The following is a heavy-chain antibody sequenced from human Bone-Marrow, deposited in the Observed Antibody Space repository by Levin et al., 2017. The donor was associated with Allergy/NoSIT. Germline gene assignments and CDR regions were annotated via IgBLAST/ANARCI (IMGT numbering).Heavy chain of an antibody. D-gene: IGHD2-8*02. J-gene: IGHJ4*02. V-gene: IGHV3-21*01. CDR3: ARDFYRVGRTCTGGVCYSFLRDY. CDR1: GFTFSSYS. CDR2: ISSSSSYI. Sequence: PGGSLRLSCAASGFTFSSYSMNWVRQAPGKGLEWVSSISSSSSYIYYADSVKGRFTISRDNAKNSLYLQMNSLRAEDTAVYYCARDFYRVGRTCTGGVCYSFLRDYWGQGTLVTVSS.